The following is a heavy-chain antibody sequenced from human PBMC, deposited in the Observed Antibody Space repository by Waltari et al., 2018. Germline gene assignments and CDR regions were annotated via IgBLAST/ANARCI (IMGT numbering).Heavy chain of an antibody. CDR2: ISYDGSNK. CDR3: ATAVTTPWGS. J-gene: IGHJ5*02. CDR1: GFTFSSYA. V-gene: IGHV3-30-3*01. D-gene: IGHD4-17*01. Sequence: QVQLVESGGGVVQPGRSLRLSCAASGFTFSSYAMHWVRQAPGKGLEWVAVISYDGSNKYYADSVKGRFTISRDNSKNTLYLQMNSLRAEDTAVYYCATAVTTPWGSWGQGTLVTVSS.